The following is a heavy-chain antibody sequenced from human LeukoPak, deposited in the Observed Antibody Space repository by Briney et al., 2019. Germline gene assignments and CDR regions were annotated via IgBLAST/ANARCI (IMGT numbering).Heavy chain of an antibody. CDR3: ARDREEYYDFWSGRPHFDY. J-gene: IGHJ4*02. V-gene: IGHV1-69*05. Sequence: SVKVSCKASGGTFSSYAISWVRQAPGQGLEWMGGIIPIFGTANYAQKFQGRVTITTDESTSTAYMELSSLRSEDTAVYYCARDREEYYDFWSGRPHFDYWGQGTLVTVSS. CDR2: IIPIFGTA. D-gene: IGHD3-3*01. CDR1: GGTFSSYA.